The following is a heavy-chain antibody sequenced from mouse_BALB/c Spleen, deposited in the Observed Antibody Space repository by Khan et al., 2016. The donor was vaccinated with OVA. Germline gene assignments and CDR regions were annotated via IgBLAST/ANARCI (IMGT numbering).Heavy chain of an antibody. Sequence: EVQLVESGGGLVQPKGSLKLSCAASGFTFNTYAMNWVCQTPGKGLEWVARIRSTSKNYATYYADSVKDRFTISRDDSQSMLYLQMDNLKTEDTGMYFCVRENYYGTSYDYYSMDYWGQGTSVTVSS. CDR2: IRSTSKNYAT. CDR1: GFTFNTYA. CDR3: VRENYYGTSYDYYSMDY. D-gene: IGHD1-1*01. V-gene: IGHV10-3*03. J-gene: IGHJ4*01.